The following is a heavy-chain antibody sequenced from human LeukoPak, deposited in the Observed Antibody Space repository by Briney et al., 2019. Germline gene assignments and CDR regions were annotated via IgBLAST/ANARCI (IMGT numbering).Heavy chain of an antibody. CDR1: GGTFSSYA. Sequence: SVKVSCKASGGTFSSYAISWVRQAPGQGLERMGRIIPIFGTANYAQKFQGRVTITTDESTSTAYMELSSLRSEDTAVYYCARRLIAVAGTGAFDIWGQGTMVTVSS. CDR3: ARRLIAVAGTGAFDI. J-gene: IGHJ3*02. V-gene: IGHV1-69*05. D-gene: IGHD6-19*01. CDR2: IIPIFGTA.